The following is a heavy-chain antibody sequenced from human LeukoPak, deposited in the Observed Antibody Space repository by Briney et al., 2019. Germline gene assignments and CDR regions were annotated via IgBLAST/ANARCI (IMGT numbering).Heavy chain of an antibody. CDR1: GFTFSSYE. J-gene: IGHJ4*02. D-gene: IGHD1-26*01. CDR2: ISSSGSTI. CDR3: ARESRGSYPDY. Sequence: AGGSLRLSCAASGFTFSSYEMNWVRQAPGKGLEWVSYISSSGSTIYYADSVKGRFTISRDNAKNSLYLQMNGLRAEDTSVYYCARESRGSYPDYWGQGTLVTVSS. V-gene: IGHV3-48*03.